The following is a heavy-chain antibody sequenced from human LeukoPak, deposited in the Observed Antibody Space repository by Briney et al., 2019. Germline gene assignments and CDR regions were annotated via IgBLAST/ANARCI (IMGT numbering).Heavy chain of an antibody. CDR1: GFTFSSYA. CDR3: AKDEKSYCGGDCHNWFDP. J-gene: IGHJ5*02. D-gene: IGHD2-21*01. V-gene: IGHV3-23*01. CDR2: ISGSGGST. Sequence: GGSLRLSCAASGFTFSSYAMSWVRQAPGKGLEWVSAISGSGGSTYYADSVKGRFTISRDNSKNTLYLQMNSLRAEDTAVYYCAKDEKSYCGGDCHNWFDPWGQGTLVTVSS.